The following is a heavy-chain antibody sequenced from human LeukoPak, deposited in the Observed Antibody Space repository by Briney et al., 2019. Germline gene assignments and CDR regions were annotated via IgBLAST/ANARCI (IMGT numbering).Heavy chain of an antibody. J-gene: IGHJ4*02. Sequence: PSETLSLTCAVSGYSISSGYYWGWIRQPPGKGLEWIGSIFHSGSTYYNPSLKSRVTISVDTSKNQFSLKLRSVTAADTAVYYCARRATTDYYFDYWGQGTLVTVSS. CDR2: IFHSGST. D-gene: IGHD5-12*01. CDR1: GYSISSGYY. CDR3: ARRATTDYYFDY. V-gene: IGHV4-38-2*01.